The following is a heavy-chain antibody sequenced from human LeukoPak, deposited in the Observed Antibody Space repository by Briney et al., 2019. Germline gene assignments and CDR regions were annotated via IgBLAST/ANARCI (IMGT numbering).Heavy chain of an antibody. Sequence: PGGSLRLSCAASGFTFTSYAMSWVRQAPGKGLEWVSVISGSGGTTYYADSGKGRFTISRDNSKNTVSMQMNSVRAEDTAVYYCAKVSRYYYDSGAYYNYWGQGTLVTVSS. CDR3: AKVSRYYYDSGAYYNY. V-gene: IGHV3-23*01. CDR1: GFTFTSYA. J-gene: IGHJ4*02. D-gene: IGHD3-22*01. CDR2: ISGSGGTT.